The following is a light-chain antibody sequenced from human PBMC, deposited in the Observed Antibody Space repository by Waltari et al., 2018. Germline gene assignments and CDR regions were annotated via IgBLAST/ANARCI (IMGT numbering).Light chain of an antibody. CDR2: ASN. Sequence: DIQMTQSPSSLSASVGDRITITGRASQSIDFYLHWYRQRPGKAPELLIDASNILQSGVPSRFRGSGSGTEFTLTISSLQTEDFAIYYCQQSYSSPWTFGPGTKVEIK. V-gene: IGKV1-39*01. CDR3: QQSYSSPWT. CDR1: QSIDFY. J-gene: IGKJ1*01.